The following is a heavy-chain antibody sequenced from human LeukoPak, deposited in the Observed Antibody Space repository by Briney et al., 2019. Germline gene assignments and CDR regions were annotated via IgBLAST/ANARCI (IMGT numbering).Heavy chain of an antibody. Sequence: PGGSLRLSCAASGFTFSSYGMHWVRQAPGKGLEWVAVISYDGSNKYYADSVKGRFTISRDNSKNTLYLQMNSLRAGDTAVYYCAKRDIVATRGYYYYGMDVWGQGTTVTVSS. D-gene: IGHD5-12*01. CDR1: GFTFSSYG. V-gene: IGHV3-30*18. CDR3: AKRDIVATRGYYYYGMDV. J-gene: IGHJ6*02. CDR2: ISYDGSNK.